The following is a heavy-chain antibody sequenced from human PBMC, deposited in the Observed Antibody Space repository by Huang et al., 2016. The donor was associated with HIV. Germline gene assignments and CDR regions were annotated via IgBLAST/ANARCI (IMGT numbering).Heavy chain of an antibody. CDR2: INDSGNT. Sequence: QVQLHLWGAGLLKPSETLSLTCAVYGGSFSDFYWSWIRQPPGKGLEGIGEINDSGNTNSNPALRSRIFMSINPSKKQFSLQINSLTAADTAMYFCARRGYLYDGFGFPGFDPWGRGALATVSS. CDR3: ARRGYLYDGFGFPGFDP. J-gene: IGHJ5*02. V-gene: IGHV4-34*01. D-gene: IGHD5-18*01. CDR1: GGSFSDFY.